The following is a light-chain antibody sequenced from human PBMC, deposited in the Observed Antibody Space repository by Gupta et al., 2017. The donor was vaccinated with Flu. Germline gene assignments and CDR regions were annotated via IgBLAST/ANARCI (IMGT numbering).Light chain of an antibody. CDR1: QSIGTT. J-gene: IGKJ3*01. Sequence: EIVLTQSPDFQSLTLKEKVTITCRASQSIGTTLHWYQQKPDQPPKLLIKYASQSISGVPSRFSGSGSGTDFTLTISSLEPEDAASYYCHQSTSLPMTFGPGTKVHIK. CDR2: YAS. V-gene: IGKV6-21*02. CDR3: HQSTSLPMT.